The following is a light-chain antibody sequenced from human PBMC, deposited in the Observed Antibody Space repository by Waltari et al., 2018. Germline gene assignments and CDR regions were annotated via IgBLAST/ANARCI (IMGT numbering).Light chain of an antibody. Sequence: SVLTQPPSASGTPGQRVSISCSCSRSTIGSTTVNWYQQLPGTAPKLLIFITDQRPSGVPDRFSGSKSGTSASLAISGLQSEDEAEYHCAVWDDSLNGPLFGGGTKLTVL. CDR2: ITD. CDR3: AVWDDSLNGPL. V-gene: IGLV1-44*01. J-gene: IGLJ2*01. CDR1: RSTIGSTT.